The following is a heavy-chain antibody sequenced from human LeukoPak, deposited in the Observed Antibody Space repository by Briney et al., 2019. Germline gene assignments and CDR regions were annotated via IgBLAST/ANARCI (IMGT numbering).Heavy chain of an antibody. CDR2: ISSSSSTK. V-gene: IGHV3-48*01. CDR1: GFTFSRYS. D-gene: IGHD4-11*01. CDR3: ARGGDSNFHFDY. Sequence: GGSLRLSCAASGFTFSRYSMKWVRQAPGKGLEWVSDISSSSSTKYYEDSVKGRFTISRDNAKNSLYLQMNSLRAEDTAVYYCARGGDSNFHFDYWGQGTLVTVSS. J-gene: IGHJ4*02.